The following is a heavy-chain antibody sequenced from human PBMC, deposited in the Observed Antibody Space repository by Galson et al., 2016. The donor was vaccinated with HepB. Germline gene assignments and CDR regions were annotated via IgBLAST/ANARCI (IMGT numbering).Heavy chain of an antibody. CDR2: IYYTGST. V-gene: IGHV4-59*01. J-gene: IGHJ5*02. Sequence: TLSLTCSVSGGSINNYYWSWIRQPPGKGLEWIGYIYYTGSTNYNPSLKSRVTISLDTSKNEFSLKLSSVTAADTAVFYCARTDRLGRWIDPWGQGTLVTVSS. D-gene: IGHD7-27*01. CDR3: ARTDRLGRWIDP. CDR1: GGSINNYY.